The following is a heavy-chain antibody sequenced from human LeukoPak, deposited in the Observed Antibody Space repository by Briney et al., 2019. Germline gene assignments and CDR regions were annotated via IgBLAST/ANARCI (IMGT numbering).Heavy chain of an antibody. CDR2: ISYDGSNK. V-gene: IGHV3-30-3*02. Sequence: PGGSLRLSCAASGFTFSSCAMHWVRQAPGKGLEWVAVISYDGSNKYYADSVKGRFTISRDNSKNTLYLQMNSLRAEDTAVYYCAKTTPFYCSSTSCHVGWFDPWGQGTLVTVSS. J-gene: IGHJ5*02. CDR3: AKTTPFYCSSTSCHVGWFDP. D-gene: IGHD2-2*01. CDR1: GFTFSSCA.